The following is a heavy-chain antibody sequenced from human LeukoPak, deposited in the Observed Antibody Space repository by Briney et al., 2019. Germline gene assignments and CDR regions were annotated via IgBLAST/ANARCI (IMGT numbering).Heavy chain of an antibody. D-gene: IGHD1-26*01. CDR3: TRRGSGNGGTYAGMDV. Sequence: SETLSLTCTVAGGSISSDVHYWDWIRQAPGKGLEWIGSLLYNGNTWYNPSLESRVTISIDTSENQFSLRLTSVNAADTALYFCTRRGSGNGGTYAGMDVWGPGTSVTVSS. J-gene: IGHJ6*02. V-gene: IGHV4-39*01. CDR1: GGSISSDVHY. CDR2: LLYNGNT.